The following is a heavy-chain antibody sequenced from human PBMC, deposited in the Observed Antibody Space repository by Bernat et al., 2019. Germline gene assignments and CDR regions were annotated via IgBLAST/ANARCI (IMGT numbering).Heavy chain of an antibody. D-gene: IGHD1-26*01. CDR2: INHSGST. CDR3: ARGRGWESGDLFYYYSYMDF. CDR1: GGSFSGYY. J-gene: IGHJ6*03. Sequence: QVQLQQWGAGLLKPSETLSLTCAVYGGSFSGYYWNWIRQPPGKGLEWIGEINHSGSTNYNPSLKSRVTISVDTSKNQFSRKLSAVSGADTAVYYCARGRGWESGDLFYYYSYMDFWGKGTTVTVSS. V-gene: IGHV4-34*01.